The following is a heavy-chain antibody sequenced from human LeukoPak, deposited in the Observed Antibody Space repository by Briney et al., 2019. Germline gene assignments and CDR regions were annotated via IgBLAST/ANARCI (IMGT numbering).Heavy chain of an antibody. CDR2: IYYSGST. J-gene: IGHJ6*03. D-gene: IGHD2-2*01. V-gene: IGHV4-59*01. Sequence: SETLSLTCTVSGGSISSYYWSWIRQPPGKGLEWIGYIYYSGSTNYNPSLKSRVTISVDTSKNQFSLKLSSVTAADTAVYYCARSIVVVPAAMDYYYMDVWGKGTTVTVSS. CDR1: GGSISSYY. CDR3: ARSIVVVPAAMDYYYMDV.